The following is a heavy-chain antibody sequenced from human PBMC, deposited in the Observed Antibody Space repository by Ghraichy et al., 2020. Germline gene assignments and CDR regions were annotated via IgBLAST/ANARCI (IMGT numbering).Heavy chain of an antibody. CDR2: IITILGIE. J-gene: IGHJ4*02. CDR3: YVGYCGGGSCLPYFDY. D-gene: IGHD2-15*01. Sequence: SVKVSCKASGGTFSSYTISWVRQAPGQGLEWMGRIITILGIENYAQKFQGRVTITADKSTSTAYMELSSLRSEDTAVYYCYVGYCGGGSCLPYFDYWGQGTLVTVSS. V-gene: IGHV1-69*02. CDR1: GGTFSSYT.